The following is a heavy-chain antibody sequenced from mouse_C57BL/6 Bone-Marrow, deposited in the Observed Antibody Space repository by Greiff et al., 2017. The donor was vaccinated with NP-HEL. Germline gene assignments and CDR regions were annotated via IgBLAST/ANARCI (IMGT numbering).Heavy chain of an antibody. J-gene: IGHJ3*01. V-gene: IGHV2-5*01. CDR1: GFSLTSYG. CDR2: IWRGGST. CDR3: AKNSPGGNPGGY. D-gene: IGHD2-1*01. Sequence: LQESGPGLVQPSQSLSITCTVSGFSLTSYGVHWVRQSPGKGLEWLGVIWRGGSTDYNAAFMSRLSITKDNSKSQVFFKMNSLQADDTAIYYCAKNSPGGNPGGYWGQGTLVTVSA.